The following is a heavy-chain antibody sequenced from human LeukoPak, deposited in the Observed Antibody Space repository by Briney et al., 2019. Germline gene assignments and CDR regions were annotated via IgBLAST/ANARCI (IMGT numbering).Heavy chain of an antibody. J-gene: IGHJ6*02. CDR2: MNPNSGNT. CDR3: ARDLVKDRRNWGNHGMDV. V-gene: IGHV1-8*01. Sequence: ASVKVSCKASGYTFTSYDINWVRQATGQGLEWMGWMNPNSGNTGYAQKFQGRVSMTTDTSTSTAYMELRSLRSDDTAVYYCARDLVKDRRNWGNHGMDVWGQGTTVTVS. CDR1: GYTFTSYD. D-gene: IGHD7-27*01.